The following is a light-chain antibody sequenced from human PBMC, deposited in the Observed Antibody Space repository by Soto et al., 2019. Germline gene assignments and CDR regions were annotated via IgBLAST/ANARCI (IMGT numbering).Light chain of an antibody. Sequence: ELVMTQSPATLSVSPGDSVALSCTASQSAISNLAWYQQKPGQTPRLLIYDASTRATDIPARFSGSGSGTDLTLTISRLLSEDFAVYYCHQYYKWPLTXGGGTKGDI. J-gene: IGKJ4*01. CDR2: DAS. CDR1: QSAISN. CDR3: HQYYKWPLT. V-gene: IGKV3-15*01.